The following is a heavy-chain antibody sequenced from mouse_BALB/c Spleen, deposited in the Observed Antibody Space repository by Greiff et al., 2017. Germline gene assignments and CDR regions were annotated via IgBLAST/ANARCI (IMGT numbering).Heavy chain of an antibody. D-gene: IGHD2-4*01. CDR3: ARHLGDYDFDY. Sequence: EVMLVESGGGLVQPGGSLKLSCAASGFTFSSYGMSWVRQTPDKRLEWVATISSGGSYTYYPDSVKGRFTISRDNAKNTLYLQMSSLKSEDTAMYYCARHLGDYDFDYWGQGTTLTVSS. CDR2: ISSGGSYT. J-gene: IGHJ2*01. V-gene: IGHV5-6*03. CDR1: GFTFSSYG.